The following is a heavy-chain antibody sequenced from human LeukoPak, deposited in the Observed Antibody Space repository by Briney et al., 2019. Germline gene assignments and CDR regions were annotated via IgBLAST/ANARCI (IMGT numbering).Heavy chain of an antibody. D-gene: IGHD6-13*01. Sequence: GGSLRLSCAVSGFTVSSYGMTWVRQAPGKGLEWVSAFSATDGSAQYAESVKGRFTISRDNSKNSLYLQMSSLRDEDTAVYYCAKARIAAAGTGAFDVWGQGTMVTVSS. CDR1: GFTVSSYG. J-gene: IGHJ3*01. V-gene: IGHV3-23*01. CDR3: AKARIAAAGTGAFDV. CDR2: FSATDGSA.